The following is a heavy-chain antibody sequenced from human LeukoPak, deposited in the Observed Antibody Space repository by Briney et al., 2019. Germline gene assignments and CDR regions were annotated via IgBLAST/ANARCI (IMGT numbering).Heavy chain of an antibody. CDR2: IYWNDDK. J-gene: IGHJ3*02. CDR3: AHTPLRYFDWFHLRPYAFDI. CDR1: GFSLSTSGVG. D-gene: IGHD3-9*01. V-gene: IGHV2-5*01. Sequence: SGPTLVKPTQTLTLTCTFSGFSLSTSGVGVGWIRQPPGKALEWLSLIYWNDDKRYSPSLKSRLTITKDTSKNQVVLTMTNMDPVDTATYYCAHTPLRYFDWFHLRPYAFDIWGQGTMVTVSS.